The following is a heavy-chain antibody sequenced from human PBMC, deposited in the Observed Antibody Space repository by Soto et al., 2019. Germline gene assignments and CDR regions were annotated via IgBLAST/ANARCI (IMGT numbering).Heavy chain of an antibody. CDR1: GFTFSSYA. CDR3: ARSQPSGYSSYYYYGMDV. D-gene: IGHD6-25*01. V-gene: IGHV3-23*01. J-gene: IGHJ6*02. Sequence: GGSLRLSCAASGFTFSSYAMSWVRQAPGKWLEWVSAISGSGGSTYYADSVKGRFTISRDNSKNTLYLQMNSLRAEDTAVYYCARSQPSGYSSYYYYGMDVWGQGXMVTVYS. CDR2: ISGSGGST.